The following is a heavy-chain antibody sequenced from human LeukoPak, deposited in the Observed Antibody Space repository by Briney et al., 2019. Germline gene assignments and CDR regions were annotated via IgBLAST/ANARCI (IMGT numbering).Heavy chain of an antibody. J-gene: IGHJ5*02. CDR2: INWNGGST. CDR1: GFTFDDYG. D-gene: IGHD6-13*01. CDR3: AKDAHSSSPDNWFDP. V-gene: IGHV3-20*04. Sequence: GGSLRLSCAASGFTFDDYGMSWVRQAPGKGLEWVSGINWNGGSTYYADSVKGRFTISRDNSKNTLYLQMNSLRAEDTAVYYCAKDAHSSSPDNWFDPWGQGTLVTVSS.